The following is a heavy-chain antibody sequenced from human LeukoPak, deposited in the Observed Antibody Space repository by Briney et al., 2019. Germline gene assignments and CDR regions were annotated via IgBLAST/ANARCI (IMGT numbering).Heavy chain of an antibody. D-gene: IGHD2-8*01. Sequence: PGWSLRLSCAASGFSVSSDYMTWVRQAPGKGLEWVSVMYDDGSAYYANSAKGRFIISRDTSKNTVYIQMKHLRAVDTAVYYCARVPVTNDYFDYWGQGSLVAVSS. V-gene: IGHV3-53*01. CDR2: MYDDGSA. CDR3: ARVPVTNDYFDY. CDR1: GFSVSSDY. J-gene: IGHJ4*02.